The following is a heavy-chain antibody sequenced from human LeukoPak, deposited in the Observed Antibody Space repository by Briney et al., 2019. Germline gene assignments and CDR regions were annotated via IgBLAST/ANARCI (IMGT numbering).Heavy chain of an antibody. D-gene: IGHD1-1*01. CDR2: IKQDGSEK. CDR1: GFTFSSYS. J-gene: IGHJ4*02. V-gene: IGHV3-7*03. CDR3: ARELILLRLVTGRD. Sequence: GGSLRLSCAASGFTFSSYSMNWVRQAPGKGLEWVANIKQDGSEKYYVDSVKGRFTISRDNAKNSLYLQMNSLRAEDTAVYYCARELILLRLVTGRDWGQGTLVTVSS.